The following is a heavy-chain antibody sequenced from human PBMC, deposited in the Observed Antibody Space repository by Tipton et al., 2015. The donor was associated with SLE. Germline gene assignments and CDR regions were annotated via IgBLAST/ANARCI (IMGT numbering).Heavy chain of an antibody. V-gene: IGHV4-59*08. CDR3: ATQGYYDSSFDY. CDR2: LSYSGST. J-gene: IGHJ4*02. CDR1: GASLSSYY. Sequence: TLSLTCIVSGASLSSYYWSWIRQSPEKGLEWIGYLSYSGSTNYNPSLESRVTISVDTSKNQFSLKLSSVTAADTAVYYCATQGYYDSSFDYWGQGTLVTVSS. D-gene: IGHD3-16*01.